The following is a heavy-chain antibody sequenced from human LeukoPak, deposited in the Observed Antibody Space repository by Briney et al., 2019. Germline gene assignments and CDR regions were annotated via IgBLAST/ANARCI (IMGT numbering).Heavy chain of an antibody. J-gene: IGHJ4*02. CDR2: ISYEGSNK. CDR3: ARVRFEYNWNYEYYFDY. D-gene: IGHD1-7*01. V-gene: IGHV3-30*19. Sequence: PGGSLRLSCAASGFTFSSYGMHWVRQAPGKGLEWVAVISYEGSNKYYADSVKGRFTISRDNSKNTLYLQMNSLRAEDTAVYYCARVRFEYNWNYEYYFDYWGQGTLVTVSS. CDR1: GFTFSSYG.